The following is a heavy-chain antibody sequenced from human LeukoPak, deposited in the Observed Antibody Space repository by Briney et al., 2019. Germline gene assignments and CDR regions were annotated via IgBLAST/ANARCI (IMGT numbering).Heavy chain of an antibody. CDR1: GGTFSSYA. J-gene: IGHJ4*02. CDR2: IIPIFGTA. V-gene: IGHV1-69*06. Sequence: ASVKVSCKASGGTFSSYAISWVRQAPGQGLEWMGGIIPIFGTANYAQKFQGRVTITADKSTSTAYMELSSLRSEDTAVYYCASREAPSSSREVNFDYWGQGTLVTVSS. CDR3: ASREAPSSSREVNFDY. D-gene: IGHD6-6*01.